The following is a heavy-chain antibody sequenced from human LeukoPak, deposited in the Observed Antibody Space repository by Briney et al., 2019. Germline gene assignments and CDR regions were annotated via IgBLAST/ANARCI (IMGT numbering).Heavy chain of an antibody. CDR3: ARDRYCSSTSCYPDT. J-gene: IGHJ5*02. CDR1: GGSISSGGYS. V-gene: IGHV4-30-2*01. CDR2: IYHSGST. D-gene: IGHD2-2*01. Sequence: PSETLSLTCAVSGGSISSGGYSWSWIRQPPGKGLEWIGYIYHSGSTYYNPSLKSRVTISVDRSKNQFPLKLSSVTAADTAVYYCARDRYCSSTSCYPDTWGQGTLVTVSS.